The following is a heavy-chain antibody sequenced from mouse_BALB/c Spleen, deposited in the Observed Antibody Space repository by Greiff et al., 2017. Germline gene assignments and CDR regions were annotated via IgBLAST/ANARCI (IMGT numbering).Heavy chain of an antibody. CDR2: ISSGGSYT. CDR1: GFTFSSYT. D-gene: IGHD4-1*01. Sequence: EVMLVESGGGLVKPGGSLKLSCAASGFTFSSYTMSWVRQTPEKRLEWVATISSGGSYTYYPDSVKGRFTISRDNAKNTLYLQMSSLKSEDTAMYYCTSLTGTWFAYWGQGTLVTVSA. J-gene: IGHJ3*01. V-gene: IGHV5-6-4*01. CDR3: TSLTGTWFAY.